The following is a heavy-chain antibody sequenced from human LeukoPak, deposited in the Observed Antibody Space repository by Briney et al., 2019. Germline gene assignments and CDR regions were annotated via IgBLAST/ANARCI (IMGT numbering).Heavy chain of an antibody. CDR3: AKSGGYSYGARTTYFDY. CDR2: ISYDGSNK. CDR1: GFTFSSYG. J-gene: IGHJ4*02. Sequence: SGGSLRLSCAASGFTFSSYGMHWVRQAPGKGLEWVAVISYDGSNKYYADSVKGRFTISRDNSKNTLYLQMNSLRAEDTAVYYCAKSGGYSYGARTTYFDYWGQGTLVTVSS. V-gene: IGHV3-30*18. D-gene: IGHD5-18*01.